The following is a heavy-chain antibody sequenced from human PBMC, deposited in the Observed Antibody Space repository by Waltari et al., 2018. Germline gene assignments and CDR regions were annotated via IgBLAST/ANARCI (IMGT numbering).Heavy chain of an antibody. CDR2: INPNSGGT. J-gene: IGHJ4*02. D-gene: IGHD3-9*01. CDR3: ARGRLGVDY. Sequence: QVQLVQSGAEMKKPGASVKVSCKTSGYTFSGYYIHWVRQAPGQGLEWMAWINPNSGGTNYAQKLQGRVTMTRDTSIRTAYMELSRLKSDDTAIYYCARGRLGVDYWGQGTLVTVSS. CDR1: GYTFSGYY. V-gene: IGHV1-2*02.